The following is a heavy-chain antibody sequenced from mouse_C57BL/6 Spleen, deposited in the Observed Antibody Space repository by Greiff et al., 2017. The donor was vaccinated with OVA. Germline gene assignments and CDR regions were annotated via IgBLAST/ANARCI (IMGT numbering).Heavy chain of an antibody. Sequence: EVKLVESGPGLVKPSQSLSLTCSVTGYSITSGYYWNWIRQFPGNKLEWMGYISYDGSNNYNPSLKNRISITRDTSKNQFFLKLNSVTTEDTATYYCARGPSYFDVWGTGTTVTVSS. CDR3: ARGPSYFDV. V-gene: IGHV3-6*01. J-gene: IGHJ1*03. CDR1: GYSITSGYY. CDR2: ISYDGSN.